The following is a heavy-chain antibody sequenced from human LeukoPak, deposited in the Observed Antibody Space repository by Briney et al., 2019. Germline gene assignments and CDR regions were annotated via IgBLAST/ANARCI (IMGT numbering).Heavy chain of an antibody. CDR2: INSDGSST. Sequence: GGSLRLSCAAYRFTFSSYWMHWVRQAPGKGLVWVSRINSDGSSTSYADSVKGRFTISREDVKNSLYLQMNSLRGEDTAVYYCASDLCGGDCSDYWGQGTLVTVSS. J-gene: IGHJ4*02. D-gene: IGHD2-21*01. CDR3: ASDLCGGDCSDY. CDR1: RFTFSSYW. V-gene: IGHV3-74*01.